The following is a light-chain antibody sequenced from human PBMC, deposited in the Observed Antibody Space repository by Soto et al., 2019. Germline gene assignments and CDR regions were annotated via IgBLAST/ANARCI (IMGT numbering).Light chain of an antibody. CDR3: QEGTYWQA. V-gene: IGKV3D-20*02. J-gene: IGKJ4*01. CDR2: GAS. CDR1: QSVSYRY. Sequence: IVLTHSPSFLGFSPEERASRSCWASQSVSYRYLAWYQQKPGQAPRLLISGASTRAADIPARFSGSGSGTDFTLTISSLEPEDFAVYYCQEGTYWQAFGGGTKVDIK.